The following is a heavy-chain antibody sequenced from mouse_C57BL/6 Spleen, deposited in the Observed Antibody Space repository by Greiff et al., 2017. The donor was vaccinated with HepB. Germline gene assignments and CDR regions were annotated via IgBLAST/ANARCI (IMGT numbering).Heavy chain of an antibody. Sequence: QVQLKQSGAELAKPGASVKLSCKASGYTFTSYWMHWVKQRPGQGLEWIGYINPSSGYTKYNQKFKDKATLTADKSSSTAYMQLSSLTSEDTAVYYCARNSNHWYFDVWGTGTTVTVSS. V-gene: IGHV1-7*01. CDR3: ARNSNHWYFDV. D-gene: IGHD2-5*01. CDR1: GYTFTSYW. CDR2: INPSSGYT. J-gene: IGHJ1*03.